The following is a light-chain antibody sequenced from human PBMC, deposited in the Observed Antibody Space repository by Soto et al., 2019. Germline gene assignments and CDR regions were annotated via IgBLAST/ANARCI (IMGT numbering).Light chain of an antibody. CDR2: EVI. Sequence: QSVRTQPPSASGSPGQSVTISCNGTSSDVGGHNYVSWYQQHPGKAPKLLIYEVIQRPSGVPDRFSGSKSGNTASLSVSGLQAEDEADYYCTSYAGSDNVIFGGGTKLTVL. J-gene: IGLJ2*01. CDR3: TSYAGSDNVI. CDR1: SSDVGGHNY. V-gene: IGLV2-8*01.